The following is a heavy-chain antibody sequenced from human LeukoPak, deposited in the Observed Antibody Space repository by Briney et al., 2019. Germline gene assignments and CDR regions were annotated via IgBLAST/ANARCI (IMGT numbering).Heavy chain of an antibody. CDR1: GFTFSSYW. CDR3: ARGRHCSGGSCYGNNWFDP. V-gene: IGHV3-74*01. CDR2: INSDGSST. D-gene: IGHD2-15*01. Sequence: GGSLRLSCAASGFTFSSYWMHWVRQAPGKGLVWVSRINSDGSSTSYADSVKGRFTISRDSAKNTLYLQMNSLRAEDTAVYYCARGRHCSGGSCYGNNWFDPWGQGTLVTVSS. J-gene: IGHJ5*02.